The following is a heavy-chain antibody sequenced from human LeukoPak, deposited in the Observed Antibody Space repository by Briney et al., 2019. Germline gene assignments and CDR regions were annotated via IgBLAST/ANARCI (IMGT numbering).Heavy chain of an antibody. J-gene: IGHJ6*03. CDR3: AKAGGRVTTRSTPPKYYYYYYMDV. CDR1: GFTFSSYE. Sequence: GGSLRLSCAASGFTFSSYEMNWVRQAPGKGLEWVSAISGSGGSTYYADSVKGRFTISRDNSKNTLYLQMNSLRAEDTAVYYCAKAGGRVTTRSTPPKYYYYYYMDVWGKGTTVTVSS. V-gene: IGHV3-23*01. D-gene: IGHD4-17*01. CDR2: ISGSGGST.